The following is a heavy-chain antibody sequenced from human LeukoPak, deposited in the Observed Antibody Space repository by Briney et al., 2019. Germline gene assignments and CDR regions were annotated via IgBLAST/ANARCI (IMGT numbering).Heavy chain of an antibody. CDR2: ISYDGGNE. Sequence: GGSLRLSCAASGFTFSSYALHWVRQAPGKGLEWVSFISYDGGNEYYADSVKGRFTISRDNSKNTLYLQMNSLRAEDTAVYYCAKDRYSSGWYSIDYWGQGTLVTVSS. V-gene: IGHV3-30*18. CDR1: GFTFSSYA. J-gene: IGHJ4*02. D-gene: IGHD6-19*01. CDR3: AKDRYSSGWYSIDY.